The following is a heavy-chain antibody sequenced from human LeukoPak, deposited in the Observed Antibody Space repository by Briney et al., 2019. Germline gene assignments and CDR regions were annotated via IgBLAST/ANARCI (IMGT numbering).Heavy chain of an antibody. D-gene: IGHD3-22*01. CDR3: ARDCPYYYDSSAKGAFDI. Sequence: SQTLSLTCTVSGGSIGSGGYYWSWIRQHPGKGLEWIGYIYYSGSTYYNPSLKGRVTISVDTSKNQFSLKLSSVTAADTAVYYCARDCPYYYDSSAKGAFDIWGQGTMVTVSS. J-gene: IGHJ3*02. V-gene: IGHV4-31*03. CDR1: GGSIGSGGYY. CDR2: IYYSGST.